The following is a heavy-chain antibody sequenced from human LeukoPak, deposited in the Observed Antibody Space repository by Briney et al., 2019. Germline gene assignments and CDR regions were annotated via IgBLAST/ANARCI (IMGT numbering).Heavy chain of an antibody. CDR2: IYHSGST. CDR3: ASYYGVYTYSAL. J-gene: IGHJ2*01. V-gene: IGHV4-38-2*02. Sequence: SETLSLTCTVSGYSISSGYYWGWIRQPPGKGLEWIASIYHSGSTYYNPSLKSRVTISVDTSKNQFSLRLNSVTAADTAVYYCASYYGVYTYSALWGRGTLVTVSS. D-gene: IGHD4-17*01. CDR1: GYSISSGYY.